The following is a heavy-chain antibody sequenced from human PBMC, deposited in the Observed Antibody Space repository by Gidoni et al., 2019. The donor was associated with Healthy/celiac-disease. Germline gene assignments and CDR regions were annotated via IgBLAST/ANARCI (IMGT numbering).Heavy chain of an antibody. CDR2: INSDGSST. CDR3: ARDLADYGDYEPFDP. Sequence: EVQLVESGGGLVQPGGSLRLSCAASGFTFRRYWMHWVRQAPGKGLVWVSRINSDGSSTSYADSVKGRFTISRDNAKNTLYLQMNSLRAEDTAVYYCARDLADYGDYEPFDPWGQGTLVTVSS. CDR1: GFTFRRYW. V-gene: IGHV3-74*01. D-gene: IGHD4-17*01. J-gene: IGHJ5*02.